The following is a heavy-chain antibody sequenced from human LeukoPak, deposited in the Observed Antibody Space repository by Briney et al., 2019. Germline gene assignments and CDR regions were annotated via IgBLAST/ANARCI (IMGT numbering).Heavy chain of an antibody. D-gene: IGHD2-15*01. CDR3: ARHVSRWTIDAFDI. Sequence: MPSETLSLTCTVSGGSITSSSYYWGWIRQPPGKGLEWIGNIYYDGSTNYNPSLKSRVTISVDTSKNQFSLKLSSVTAADTAVYYCARHVSRWTIDAFDIWGQGTMVTVSS. CDR2: IYYDGST. J-gene: IGHJ3*02. CDR1: GGSITSSSYY. V-gene: IGHV4-39*01.